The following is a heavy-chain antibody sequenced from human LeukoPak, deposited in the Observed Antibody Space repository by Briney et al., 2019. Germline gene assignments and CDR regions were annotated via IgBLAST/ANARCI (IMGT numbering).Heavy chain of an antibody. Sequence: GGSLRLSCAASGFTFDDYGMSWVRQPPGKGLEWVSGINWDGDSTGYADSVKGRFTISRDNAKNSLYLQMNSLRAEDTALYYCARELWFGELLGGMDVWGQGTTVTVSS. CDR1: GFTFDDYG. CDR2: INWDGDST. V-gene: IGHV3-20*04. J-gene: IGHJ6*02. D-gene: IGHD3-10*01. CDR3: ARELWFGELLGGMDV.